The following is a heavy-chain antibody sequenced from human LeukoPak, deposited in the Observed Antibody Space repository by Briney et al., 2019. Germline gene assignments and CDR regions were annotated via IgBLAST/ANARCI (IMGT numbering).Heavy chain of an antibody. V-gene: IGHV3-15*04. Sequence: GGSLRLSCAASGFSFSDAWMSWVRQIPGKGLEWVGRIESKTDGGTTDYAAPVKGRFTISRDDSTNTLYLQMNSLKSEDTAVYYCARGLLYYYDSSGYRTPDYWGQGTLVTVSS. CDR1: GFSFSDAW. D-gene: IGHD3-22*01. CDR3: ARGLLYYYDSSGYRTPDY. CDR2: IESKTDGGTT. J-gene: IGHJ4*02.